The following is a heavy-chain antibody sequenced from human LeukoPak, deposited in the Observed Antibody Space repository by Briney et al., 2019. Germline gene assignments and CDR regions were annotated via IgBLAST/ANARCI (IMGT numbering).Heavy chain of an antibody. CDR1: GFTFSSYG. CDR2: ISYDGSNK. Sequence: GGSLRLSCAASGFTFSSYGMHWVRQAPGKGLEWVAVISYDGSNKYYADSVKGRFTISRDNAKNSLYLQMNSLRAEDTAVYYCARVFSSGWYKAFDIWGQGTMVTVSS. CDR3: ARVFSSGWYKAFDI. J-gene: IGHJ3*02. D-gene: IGHD6-19*01. V-gene: IGHV3-30*03.